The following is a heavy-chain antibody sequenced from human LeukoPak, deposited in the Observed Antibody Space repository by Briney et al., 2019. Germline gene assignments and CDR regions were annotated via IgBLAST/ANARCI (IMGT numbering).Heavy chain of an antibody. J-gene: IGHJ4*02. CDR3: ARSHSRVVVAATPFGY. D-gene: IGHD2-15*01. Sequence: ASVKVSCKASGYTFTGYYMHWVRQAPGRGLEWMGWINPNSGGTNYAQKFQGRVTMTRDTSISTAYMELSRLRSDDTAVYYCARSHSRVVVAATPFGYWGQGTLVTVSS. CDR2: INPNSGGT. CDR1: GYTFTGYY. V-gene: IGHV1-2*02.